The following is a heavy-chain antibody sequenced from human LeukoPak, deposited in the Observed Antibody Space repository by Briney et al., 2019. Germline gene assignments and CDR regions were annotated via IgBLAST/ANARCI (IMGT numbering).Heavy chain of an antibody. J-gene: IGHJ5*02. Sequence: SVKVSCKASGYTFTGYYMHWVRQAPGQGLEWMGRIIPILGIANYAQKFQGRVTITADKSTSTAYMELSSLRSEDTAVYYCARGVTMVRGVIIINWFDPWGQGTLVTVSS. CDR3: ARGVTMVRGVIIINWFDP. CDR2: IIPILGIA. D-gene: IGHD3-10*01. V-gene: IGHV1-69*02. CDR1: GYTFTGYY.